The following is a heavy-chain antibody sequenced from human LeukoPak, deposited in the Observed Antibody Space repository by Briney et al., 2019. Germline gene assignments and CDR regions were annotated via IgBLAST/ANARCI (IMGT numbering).Heavy chain of an antibody. CDR1: GFTFSSYA. CDR3: KSGGAAPGSFDY. V-gene: IGHV3-7*01. D-gene: IGHD1-26*01. CDR2: IKHDGSEQ. Sequence: QTGGSLRLSCAASGFTFSSYAMSWVRQAPGKGLQWVANIKHDGSEQYYVDSVKGRFTIPRDNAKNSLFLQMNSLGVEDTAVYYCKSGGAAPGSFDYWGQGALVTVSS. J-gene: IGHJ4*02.